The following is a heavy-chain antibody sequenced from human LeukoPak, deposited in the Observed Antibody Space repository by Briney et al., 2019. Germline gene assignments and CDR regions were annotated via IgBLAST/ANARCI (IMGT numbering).Heavy chain of an antibody. CDR3: ARHWRNYYDSSGYYHFDY. J-gene: IGHJ4*02. CDR1: GFTFSSYW. V-gene: IGHV3-7*01. Sequence: GGSLRLSCAASGFTFSSYWMSWVRQAPGKGLEWVANIKKDGSEKYYVDSVKGRFTISRDNAKNSLYLQMNSLRAEDTAVYYCARHWRNYYDSSGYYHFDYWGQGTLVTVSS. D-gene: IGHD3-22*01. CDR2: IKKDGSEK.